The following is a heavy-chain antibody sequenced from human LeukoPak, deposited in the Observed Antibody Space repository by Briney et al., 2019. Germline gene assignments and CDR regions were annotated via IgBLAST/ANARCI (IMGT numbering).Heavy chain of an antibody. Sequence: GGSLRLSCAASGFSSSDYWMHWVRHAPGKGLVWVSRMNSDGSTTNYADSVKGRFTISRDNAKNTLYLQMNSLRAEDTAVYYCARGRGPYGWFDPWGQGTLVTVSS. J-gene: IGHJ5*02. CDR3: ARGRGPYGWFDP. V-gene: IGHV3-74*01. D-gene: IGHD3-10*01. CDR1: GFSSSDYW. CDR2: MNSDGSTT.